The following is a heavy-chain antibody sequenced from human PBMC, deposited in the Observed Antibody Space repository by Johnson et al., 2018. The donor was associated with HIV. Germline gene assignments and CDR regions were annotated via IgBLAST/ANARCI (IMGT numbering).Heavy chain of an antibody. Sequence: VQLVESGGGLFQPGGSLRLSCAASGFTVRSSYMSWVRQAPGKGLDHVSVISWNGGSIGYADSVKGRFTISRDNAKSSLFLQMNSLRGEDTALYYCARDRGGGSYNHNAFDIWGQGTMVTVSS. CDR2: ISWNGGSI. D-gene: IGHD1-26*01. CDR1: GFTVRSSY. V-gene: IGHV3-20*04. CDR3: ARDRGGGSYNHNAFDI. J-gene: IGHJ3*02.